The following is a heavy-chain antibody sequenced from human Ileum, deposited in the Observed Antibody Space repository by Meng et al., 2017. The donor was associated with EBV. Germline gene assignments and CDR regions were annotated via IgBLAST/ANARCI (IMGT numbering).Heavy chain of an antibody. D-gene: IGHD2-15*01. CDR3: TRQGQDL. CDR1: GLTFSKQI. J-gene: IGHJ4*02. Sequence: QVKVVESGGVVVPTGRSLRLPCVVSGLTFSKQIIHWIRQAPGEGLDWVAVISSENYTYYSDSVKGRFTITRDNSANTVYLQMDNLGPQDTALYFCTRQGQDLWGQGTLVTVSS. CDR2: ISSENYT. V-gene: IGHV3-30*03.